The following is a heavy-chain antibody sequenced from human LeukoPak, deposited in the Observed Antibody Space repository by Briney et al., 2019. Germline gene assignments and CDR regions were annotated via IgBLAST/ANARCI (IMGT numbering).Heavy chain of an antibody. CDR3: AKDLRMFITYGMDV. V-gene: IGHV3-23*01. J-gene: IGHJ6*02. CDR1: GFTFSSYA. CDR2: ISGSGGST. Sequence: PGGSLRLSCAASGFTFSSYAMSWVRQAPGKGLEWVSAISGSGGSTYYADSVKGRFTISRDNSKNTLYLQMNSLRAEDTAVYYCAKDLRMFITYGMDVWGQGTTVTVSS. D-gene: IGHD3-10*02.